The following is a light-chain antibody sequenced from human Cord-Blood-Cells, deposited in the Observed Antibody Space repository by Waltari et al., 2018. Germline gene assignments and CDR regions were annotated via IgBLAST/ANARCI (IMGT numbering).Light chain of an antibody. CDR1: SPNIGSNT. Sequence: QSVLTQPPSASGTPGQRVTISCSGSSPNIGSNTVNWYQQLPGTAPKLLVYRNSQRPSGGPDRFSGSKSGTSASLAISGLQSEDEADYYCAAWDDSLNGPVFGGGTKLTVL. CDR2: RNS. J-gene: IGLJ3*02. V-gene: IGLV1-44*01. CDR3: AAWDDSLNGPV.